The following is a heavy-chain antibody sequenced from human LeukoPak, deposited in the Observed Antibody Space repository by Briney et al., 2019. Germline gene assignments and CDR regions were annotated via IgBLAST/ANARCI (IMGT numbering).Heavy chain of an antibody. Sequence: SGPALVKPTQTLTLTCTFSGFSLSTSGMCVSWIRQPPGKALEWLARIDWDDDKYYSTSLKTRLTISKDTSKNQVVLTMTNMDPVDTATYYCARGYYYGSGSYGLDYWGQGTLVTVSS. CDR1: GFSLSTSGMC. CDR2: IDWDDDK. CDR3: ARGYYYGSGSYGLDY. J-gene: IGHJ4*02. D-gene: IGHD3-10*01. V-gene: IGHV2-70*11.